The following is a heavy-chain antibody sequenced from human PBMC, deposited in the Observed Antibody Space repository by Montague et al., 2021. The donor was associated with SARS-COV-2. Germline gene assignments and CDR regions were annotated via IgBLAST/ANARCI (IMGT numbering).Heavy chain of an antibody. D-gene: IGHD3-22*01. CDR1: GFTFSSYA. Sequence: SLRLSCAASGFTFSSYAMSWVRQAPGKGLEWVSVIYSGGSSTYYADSVKGRFTISRDNSKNTLYLQMNSLRAEDTTVYYCAKSQGIRYDSSGYYYPLDYWGLGTLGTVTS. J-gene: IGHJ4*02. CDR2: IYSGGSST. V-gene: IGHV3-23*03. CDR3: AKSQGIRYDSSGYYYPLDY.